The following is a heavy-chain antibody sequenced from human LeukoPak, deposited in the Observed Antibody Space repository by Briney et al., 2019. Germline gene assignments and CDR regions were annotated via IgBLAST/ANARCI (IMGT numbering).Heavy chain of an antibody. V-gene: IGHV3-9*03. CDR3: AKDRGYVPTGPLDP. D-gene: IGHD2-15*01. Sequence: PGGSLRLSCVVSGFTFDDYAIHWVRQAPGKGLEWVSGISWNSGRMDYADSVKGRFTISRDSAKNSVYLQMNSLRAEDMAIYYCAKDRGYVPTGPLDPWGQGTLVIVSS. J-gene: IGHJ5*02. CDR1: GFTFDDYA. CDR2: ISWNSGRM.